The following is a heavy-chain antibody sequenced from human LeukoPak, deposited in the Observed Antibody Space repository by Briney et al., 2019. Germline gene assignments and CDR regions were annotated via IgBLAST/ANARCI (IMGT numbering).Heavy chain of an antibody. Sequence: PGGSLRLSCAASGFTFRSYWMHWVRQPPGKGPVWVSRINTDGSTTIYADSVKGRFTISRDNAKNTLFLQMNSLRAEDTAVYYCAFAGQHFDFLSGYYLESYYMDVWGKGTTVTVSS. CDR2: INTDGSTT. J-gene: IGHJ6*03. D-gene: IGHD3-3*01. CDR3: AFAGQHFDFLSGYYLESYYMDV. CDR1: GFTFRSYW. V-gene: IGHV3-74*01.